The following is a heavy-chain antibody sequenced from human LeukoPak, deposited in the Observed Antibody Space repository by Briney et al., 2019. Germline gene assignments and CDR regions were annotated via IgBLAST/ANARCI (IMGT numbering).Heavy chain of an antibody. V-gene: IGHV3-48*01. D-gene: IGHD6-6*01. CDR3: ARDRYSSSSREIDY. Sequence: GGSLRLSCAASGFTFSSYSMNWVRQAPGKGLEWVSYISSSSSTIYYADSVKGRFTISRDNAKNSLYLQMNSLRAEDTAVYYCARDRYSSSSREIDYWGQGTLVTVSS. J-gene: IGHJ4*02. CDR2: ISSSSSTI. CDR1: GFTFSSYS.